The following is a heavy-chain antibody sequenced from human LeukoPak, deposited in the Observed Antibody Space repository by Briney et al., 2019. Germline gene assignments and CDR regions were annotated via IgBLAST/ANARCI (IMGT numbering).Heavy chain of an antibody. CDR1: GGTFSSYA. V-gene: IGHV1-69*06. J-gene: IGHJ5*02. Sequence: SVKVSCKASGGTFSSYAISWVRQAPGQGLEWMGGIIPIFGTANYAQKFRGRVTITADKSTSTAYMELSSLRSEDTAVYYCARDDYYGSGSPYPAPPTDNWFDPWGQGTLVTVSS. D-gene: IGHD3-10*01. CDR2: IIPIFGTA. CDR3: ARDDYYGSGSPYPAPPTDNWFDP.